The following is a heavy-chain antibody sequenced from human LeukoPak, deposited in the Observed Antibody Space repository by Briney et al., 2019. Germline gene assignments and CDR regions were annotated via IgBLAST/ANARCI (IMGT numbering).Heavy chain of an antibody. CDR2: ITGSGGTI. CDR3: ARIRTGY. Sequence: GGSLRLSCAASGFTFSSYGMSWVRQAPGKGPQWVSAITGSGGTIYYADSVKGRFTISRDDAKNSLYLQMNSLRDDDTAVYYCARIRTGYWGQGTLVTVSS. CDR1: GFTFSSYG. J-gene: IGHJ4*02. D-gene: IGHD4-17*01. V-gene: IGHV3-48*02.